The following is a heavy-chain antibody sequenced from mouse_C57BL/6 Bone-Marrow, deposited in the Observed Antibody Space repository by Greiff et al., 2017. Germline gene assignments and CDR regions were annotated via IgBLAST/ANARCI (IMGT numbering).Heavy chain of an antibody. Sequence: EVQLVESGGGLVQPGGSLSLSCAASGFTFTDYYMSWVRQPPGKALEWLGFIRNKANGYTTEYSASVQGRFTISRDNSQSILYLQMNALRAEDSATYYCARLHRAWFAYWGQGTLVTVSA. CDR2: IRNKANGYTT. V-gene: IGHV7-3*01. CDR3: ARLHRAWFAY. CDR1: GFTFTDYY. J-gene: IGHJ3*01. D-gene: IGHD3-1*01.